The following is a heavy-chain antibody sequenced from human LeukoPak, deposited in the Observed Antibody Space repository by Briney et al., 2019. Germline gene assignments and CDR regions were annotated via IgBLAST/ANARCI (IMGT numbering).Heavy chain of an antibody. D-gene: IGHD4-17*01. Sequence: PGGSLRLSCAASGFTFSSYGMHWVRQAPGKGLEWVAVISYDGSNKYYADSVKGRFTISRDNSKNTLYLQMNSLRAEDTAVYYCAKDLTPYGDYADYNWFDPWGQGTLVTVSS. CDR3: AKDLTPYGDYADYNWFDP. CDR2: ISYDGSNK. V-gene: IGHV3-30*18. J-gene: IGHJ5*02. CDR1: GFTFSSYG.